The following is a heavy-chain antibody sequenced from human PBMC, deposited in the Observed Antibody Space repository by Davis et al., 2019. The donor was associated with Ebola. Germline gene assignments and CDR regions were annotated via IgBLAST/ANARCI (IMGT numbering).Heavy chain of an antibody. CDR3: ARDRDQLPFQWYFDL. J-gene: IGHJ2*01. V-gene: IGHV1-69*13. D-gene: IGHD2-2*01. CDR2: IIPIFGTA. CDR1: GCTFSSYA. Sequence: AASVKVSCKASGCTFSSYAISWVRQAPGQGLEWMGGIIPIFGTANYAQKFQGRVTITADESTSTAYMELSSLRSEDTAVYYCARDRDQLPFQWYFDLWGRGTLVTVSS.